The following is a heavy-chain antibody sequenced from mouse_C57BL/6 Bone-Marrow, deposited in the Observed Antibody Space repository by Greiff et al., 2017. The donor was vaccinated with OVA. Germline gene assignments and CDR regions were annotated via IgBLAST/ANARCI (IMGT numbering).Heavy chain of an antibody. J-gene: IGHJ2*01. D-gene: IGHD1-1*01. CDR2: IYPRSGNT. CDR3: VHYYGSSWYYFDY. Sequence: QLKESGAELARPGASVKLSCKASGYTFTSYGISWVKQRTGQGLEWIGEIYPRSGNTYYNEKFKGKATLTADKSSSTAYMELRSLTSEDSAVYFCVHYYGSSWYYFDYWGQGTTLTVSS. V-gene: IGHV1-81*01. CDR1: GYTFTSYG.